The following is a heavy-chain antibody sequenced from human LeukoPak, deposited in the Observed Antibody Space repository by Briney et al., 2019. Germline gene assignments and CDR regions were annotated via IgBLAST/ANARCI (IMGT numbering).Heavy chain of an antibody. V-gene: IGHV4-59*01. D-gene: IGHD4-17*01. Sequence: PSETLSLTCTVSGGSISSYYWSWIRQPPGKGLEWIGYIYYSGSTTYNPSLKSRVTISVDTSKNQFSVKLSSVTAADTAVYYCAKPTGTFDFDYWGQGTLVTVSS. CDR3: AKPTGTFDFDY. CDR2: IYYSGST. J-gene: IGHJ4*02. CDR1: GGSISSYY.